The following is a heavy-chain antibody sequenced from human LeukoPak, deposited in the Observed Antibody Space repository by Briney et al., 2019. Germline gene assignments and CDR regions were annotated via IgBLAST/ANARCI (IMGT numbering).Heavy chain of an antibody. D-gene: IGHD2-21*01. J-gene: IGHJ6*02. CDR3: ARSLFRMDV. Sequence: GGSLRLSCAASGFTFSSYEMNWVRQAPGNGLEWVSYISSSGSTIYYADSVKGRLTISRDNAKNSLYLQMNSLRAEDTAVYYCARSLFRMDVWGQGTTVTVSS. CDR1: GFTFSSYE. V-gene: IGHV3-48*03. CDR2: ISSSGSTI.